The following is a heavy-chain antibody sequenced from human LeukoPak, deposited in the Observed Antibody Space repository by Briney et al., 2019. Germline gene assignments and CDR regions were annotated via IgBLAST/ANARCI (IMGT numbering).Heavy chain of an antibody. CDR3: ARAITMVRGVRYFQH. J-gene: IGHJ1*01. Sequence: PGGSLRLSCAASGFTFSSYSMNWVRQAPGKGLEWVSSISSSSSYIYYADSVKGRFTISRDNAKNSLYLQMNSLRAEDTAVYYCARAITMVRGVRYFQHWGQGTLVTVSS. V-gene: IGHV3-21*01. CDR1: GFTFSSYS. D-gene: IGHD3-10*01. CDR2: ISSSSSYI.